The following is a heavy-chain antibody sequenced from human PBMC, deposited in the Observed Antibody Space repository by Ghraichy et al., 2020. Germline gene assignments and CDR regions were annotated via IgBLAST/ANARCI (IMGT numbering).Heavy chain of an antibody. D-gene: IGHD3-9*01. V-gene: IGHV3-33*01. Sequence: LSLTCAASGFPFSSYGMHWVRQAPGKGLEWVALIWPDGSNRYYADSVKGRFTISRDNSKNTLYLQMDSLRAEDTAVYFCARVFDTYYFDSWGQGTLVTVSS. CDR1: GFPFSSYG. CDR3: ARVFDTYYFDS. CDR2: IWPDGSNR. J-gene: IGHJ4*02.